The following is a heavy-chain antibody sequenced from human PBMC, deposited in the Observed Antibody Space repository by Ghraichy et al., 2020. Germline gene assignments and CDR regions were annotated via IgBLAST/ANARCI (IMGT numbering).Heavy chain of an antibody. CDR1: GGSISSSSYY. V-gene: IGHV4-39*01. D-gene: IGHD6-6*01. Sequence: SQTLSLTCTVSGGSISSSSYYWGWIRQPPGKGLEWIGSIYYSGTTYYNPSLKSRVTMSVDTSKNQFSLKLSSVTAADTAVYYCARLMLVFDYWGQGILVTVSS. CDR3: ARLMLVFDY. CDR2: IYYSGTT. J-gene: IGHJ4*02.